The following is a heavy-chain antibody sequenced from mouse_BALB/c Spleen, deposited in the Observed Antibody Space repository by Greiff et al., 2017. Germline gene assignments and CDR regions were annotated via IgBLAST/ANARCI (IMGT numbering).Heavy chain of an antibody. CDR1: GFTFSSFG. V-gene: IGHV5-17*02. J-gene: IGHJ2*01. Sequence: EVKLKESGGGLVQPGGSRKLSCAASGFTFSSFGMHWVRQAPEKGLEWVAYISSGSSTIYYADTVKGRFTISSDNPKNTLFLKMTRLKSEDTGMYFCARWLLRGGHFDYWGQGTTLTVSS. D-gene: IGHD2-3*01. CDR3: ARWLLRGGHFDY. CDR2: ISSGSSTI.